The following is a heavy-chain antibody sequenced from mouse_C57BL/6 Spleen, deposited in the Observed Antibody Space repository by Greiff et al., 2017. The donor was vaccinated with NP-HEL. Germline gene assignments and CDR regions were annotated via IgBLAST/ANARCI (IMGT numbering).Heavy chain of an antibody. CDR2: IFPGSGST. CDR1: GYTFTDYY. Sequence: QVQLQQSGPELVKPGASVKISCKASGYTFTDYYINWVKQRPGQGLEWIGWIFPGSGSTYYNEKFKGKATLPVDKSSSTAYMLLSSLTSEDSAVYFCARTIYYDYDGYAMDYWGQGTSVTVSS. J-gene: IGHJ4*01. V-gene: IGHV1-75*01. D-gene: IGHD2-4*01. CDR3: ARTIYYDYDGYAMDY.